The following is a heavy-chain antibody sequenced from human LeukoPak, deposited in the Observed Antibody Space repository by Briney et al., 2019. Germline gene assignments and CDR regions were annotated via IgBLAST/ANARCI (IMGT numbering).Heavy chain of an antibody. CDR2: IYYSGST. V-gene: IGHV4-59*08. CDR3: ARLRYAYSAVDY. J-gene: IGHJ4*02. CDR1: GGSISTYD. D-gene: IGHD5-12*01. Sequence: SETLSLTCTVSGGSISTYDWSWIRQPPGKGLEWIGYIYYSGSTNYNPSLKSRVTISVDTSKNQFSLKLSSVTAADTAVYYCARLRYAYSAVDYWGQGTLVTVSS.